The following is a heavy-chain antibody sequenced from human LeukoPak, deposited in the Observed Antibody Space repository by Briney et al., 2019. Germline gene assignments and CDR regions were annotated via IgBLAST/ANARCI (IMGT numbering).Heavy chain of an antibody. CDR3: ARDEYLWSGYPNQAFDY. CDR1: GFPFSSYW. V-gene: IGHV3-7*01. J-gene: IGHJ4*02. Sequence: PGGSLRHSCAASGFPFSSYWMTWVRQAPGKGLEWVANIKEDGSEKYYVDSVKGRFTISRDNAKNSLYVQMNSLRAEDTAMYYCARDEYLWSGYPNQAFDYWGQGTLVTVSS. D-gene: IGHD3-3*01. CDR2: IKEDGSEK.